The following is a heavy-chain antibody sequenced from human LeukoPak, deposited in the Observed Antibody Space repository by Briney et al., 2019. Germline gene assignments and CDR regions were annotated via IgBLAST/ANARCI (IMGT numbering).Heavy chain of an antibody. CDR2: ISDGGDST. Sequence: GGSLRLSCAASEFTFSIYAMSWFRQAPGKGLEWVSGISDGGDSTYYADSVKGRFTISRDNSKNTLYLQMNSLRAKDTAVYYCARGHSGVEWFDPWGEGALVTVSS. CDR1: EFTFSIYA. D-gene: IGHD6-25*01. CDR3: ARGHSGVEWFDP. V-gene: IGHV3-23*01. J-gene: IGHJ5*02.